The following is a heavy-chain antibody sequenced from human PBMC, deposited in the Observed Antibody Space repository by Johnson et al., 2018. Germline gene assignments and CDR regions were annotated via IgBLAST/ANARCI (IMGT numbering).Heavy chain of an antibody. CDR1: GFTFSSYW. Sequence: VQLQESGGGLVQPGGSLRLSCTASGFTFSSYWMHWVRQAPGKGLVWVSRINSDGSSTRYADSVKGRLTISRDNAKNTLYLQMNRRRAEETAVYYCARVELGDSLPWGQGTLVTVSS. V-gene: IGHV3-74*01. D-gene: IGHD5-12*01. J-gene: IGHJ5*02. CDR3: ARVELGDSLP. CDR2: INSDGSST.